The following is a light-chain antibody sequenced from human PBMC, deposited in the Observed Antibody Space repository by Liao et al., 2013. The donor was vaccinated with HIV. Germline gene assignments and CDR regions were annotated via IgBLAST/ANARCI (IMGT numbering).Light chain of an antibody. V-gene: IGLV3-21*01. Sequence: SYVLTQPPSVSVAPGKTARITCGGNNIGSKGVHWYQQKPGQAPVLVIYYDSDRPSGIPERFSGSNSGNTTTLTISGTQAMDEADYYCQAWDSSTYVFGTGTKVTVL. CDR1: NIGSKG. J-gene: IGLJ1*01. CDR3: QAWDSSTYV. CDR2: YDS.